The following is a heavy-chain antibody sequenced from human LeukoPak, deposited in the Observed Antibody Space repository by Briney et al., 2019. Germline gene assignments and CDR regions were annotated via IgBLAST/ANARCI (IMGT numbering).Heavy chain of an antibody. D-gene: IGHD5-18*01. J-gene: IGHJ4*02. CDR2: ISSSSSYI. V-gene: IGHV3-21*01. CDR3: ARSSGYSYGDFDY. Sequence: GGSLRLSCAASGFTFSSYSMNWVRQAPGKGLEWASSISSSSSYIYYADSVKGRFTISRDNAKNSLYLQMNSLRAEDTAVYYCARSSGYSYGDFDYWGQGTLVTVSS. CDR1: GFTFSSYS.